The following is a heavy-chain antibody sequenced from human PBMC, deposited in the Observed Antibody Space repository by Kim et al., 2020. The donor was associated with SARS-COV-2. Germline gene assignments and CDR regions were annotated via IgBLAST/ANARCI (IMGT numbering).Heavy chain of an antibody. Sequence: GGSLRLSCAASGFTFSSYDMHWVRQATGKGLEWVSAIGTAGDTYYPGSVKGRFTISRENAKNSLYLQMNSLRAGDTAVYYCARWASSSWYGGGMDVWGQGTTVPVSS. D-gene: IGHD6-13*01. J-gene: IGHJ6*02. CDR2: IGTAGDT. CDR3: ARWASSSWYGGGMDV. V-gene: IGHV3-13*04. CDR1: GFTFSSYD.